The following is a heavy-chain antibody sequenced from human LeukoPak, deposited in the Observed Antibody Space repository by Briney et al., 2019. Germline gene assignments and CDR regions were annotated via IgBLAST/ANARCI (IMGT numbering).Heavy chain of an antibody. CDR2: ISWNSGNI. J-gene: IGHJ4*02. Sequence: PGGSLRLSCAASGLTFDDYAMHWVRQVPGNGLEWVSGISWNSGNIGYADSVKGRFTISRDNAKNSLFLQMNSLRAEDTALYYCAKDYCSSTTCYYNYWGQGTLVTVSS. D-gene: IGHD2-2*01. CDR3: AKDYCSSTTCYYNY. V-gene: IGHV3-9*01. CDR1: GLTFDDYA.